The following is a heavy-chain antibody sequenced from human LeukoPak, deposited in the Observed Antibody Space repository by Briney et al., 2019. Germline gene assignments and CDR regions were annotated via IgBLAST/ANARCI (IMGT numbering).Heavy chain of an antibody. J-gene: IGHJ4*02. CDR3: ARRHWGPIDY. V-gene: IGHV4-59*08. CDR2: IYYSGST. D-gene: IGHD7-27*01. CDR1: GGSISSYY. Sequence: SETLSLACTVSGGSISSYYWSWIRQPPGKGLEWIGYIYYSGSTNYNPSLKSRVTISVDTSKNQFSLKLSSVTAADTAVYYCARRHWGPIDYWGQGTLVTVSS.